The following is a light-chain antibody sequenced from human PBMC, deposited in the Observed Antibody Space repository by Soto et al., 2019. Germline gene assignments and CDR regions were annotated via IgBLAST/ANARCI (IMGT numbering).Light chain of an antibody. Sequence: IQLTQSPSSLSASVGDTLTITCRASESINKYLSWYQHKPGNAPNLLVYVTSILQSGVPSRFSVSGSGTDFTLTISGLETEDFAVYYCQQYGSSTITFCQGTRLEIK. J-gene: IGKJ5*01. CDR2: VTS. CDR1: ESINKY. CDR3: QQYGSSTIT. V-gene: IGKV1-39*01.